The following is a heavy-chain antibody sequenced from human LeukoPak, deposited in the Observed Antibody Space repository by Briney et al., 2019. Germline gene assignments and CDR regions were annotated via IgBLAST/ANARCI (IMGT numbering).Heavy chain of an antibody. CDR2: IIPIFGTA. D-gene: IGHD6-13*01. CDR3: ARDRDSSSLYNWFDP. CDR1: GGTFSSYA. J-gene: IGHJ5*02. V-gene: IGHV1-69*13. Sequence: ASVKVSCKASGGTFSSYAISWVRQAPGQGLEWMGGIIPIFGTANYAQKFQGRVTITADESTSTAYMELSSLRSEDTAVYYCARDRDSSSLYNWFDPWGQGTLVTVSS.